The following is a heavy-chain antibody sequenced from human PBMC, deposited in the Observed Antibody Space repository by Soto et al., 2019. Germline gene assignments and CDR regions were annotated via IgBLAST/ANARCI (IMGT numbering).Heavy chain of an antibody. Sequence: ASVKVSCKASGYTFTSYFMHWVRQAPGQGLEWMGMINPAVGRARYAQKFQGRVTITADESTSTAYMELSSPRSEDTAVYYCARDRSGEAFDIWGQGTMVTVSS. V-gene: IGHV1-46*01. D-gene: IGHD3-3*01. CDR2: INPAVGRA. J-gene: IGHJ3*02. CDR1: GYTFTSYF. CDR3: ARDRSGEAFDI.